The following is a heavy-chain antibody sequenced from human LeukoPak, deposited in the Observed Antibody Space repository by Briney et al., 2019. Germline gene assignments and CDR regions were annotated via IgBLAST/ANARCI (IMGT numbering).Heavy chain of an antibody. D-gene: IGHD2-2*01. CDR1: GFTFSSYG. CDR3: AKGYQYQLLCVV. V-gene: IGHV3-30*18. Sequence: PGGSLRLSCAASGFTFSSYGMHWVRQAPGKGLEWVAVISYDGSNKYYADSVKGRSTISRDNSKNTLYLQMNSLRAEDTAVYYCAKGYQYQLLCVVWGQGTLVTVSS. CDR2: ISYDGSNK. J-gene: IGHJ4*02.